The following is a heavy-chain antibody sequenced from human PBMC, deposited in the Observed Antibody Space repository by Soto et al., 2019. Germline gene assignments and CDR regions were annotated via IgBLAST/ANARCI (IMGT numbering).Heavy chain of an antibody. CDR3: ARNSSSWYNPSGDAFDI. CDR1: GYTFTSYG. Sequence: ASVKVSCKASGYTFTSYGISWVRQAPGQGLEWMGWISAYNGNTNYAQKLQGRVTTTTDTSTSTAYMELRSLRSDDTAVYYCARNSSSWYNPSGDAFDIWGQGTMVTVSS. J-gene: IGHJ3*02. CDR2: ISAYNGNT. D-gene: IGHD6-13*01. V-gene: IGHV1-18*01.